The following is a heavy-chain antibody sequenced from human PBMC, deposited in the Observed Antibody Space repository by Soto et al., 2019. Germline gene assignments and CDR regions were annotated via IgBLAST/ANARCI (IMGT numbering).Heavy chain of an antibody. CDR3: AKVSSSWYAVLFDL. D-gene: IGHD6-13*01. J-gene: IGHJ4*02. V-gene: IGHV3-23*01. CDR1: GFTFSSHA. Sequence: EVQLLESGGGLVQPGGSLRLSCTASGFTFSSHAMTWVRQAPGKGLEWGSGLSDSGISIYYADSVKGRFTISRANSKNTLYLQIHTLRAEDTAVYYCAKVSSSWYAVLFDLWGQGTLVTVSS. CDR2: LSDSGISI.